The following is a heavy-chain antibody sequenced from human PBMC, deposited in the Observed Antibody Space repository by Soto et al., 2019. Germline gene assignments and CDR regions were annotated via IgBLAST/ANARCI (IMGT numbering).Heavy chain of an antibody. J-gene: IGHJ4*02. CDR3: IHRRVNGGMDH. CDR1: GYSLSTSGVG. CDR2: IHWNDDT. Sequence: QITLKESGPTLVKPTQTLTLTCTFSGYSLSTSGVGVGCVRQPPGKALEWLAVIHWNDDTHYTSSLVARLAVTKDITKNQVVFTMTNMDPADTGTYFCIHRRVNGGMDHWGPGILVTVSS. V-gene: IGHV2-5*01.